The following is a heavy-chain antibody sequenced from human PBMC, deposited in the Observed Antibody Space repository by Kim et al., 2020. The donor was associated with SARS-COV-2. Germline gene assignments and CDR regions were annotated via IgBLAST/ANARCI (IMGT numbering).Heavy chain of an antibody. CDR3: ARALALIRSPSAIFDS. V-gene: IGHV4-34*01. D-gene: IGHD3-22*01. J-gene: IGHJ4*01. Sequence: SETLSLTCAVYGGSFSGYYWTWIRQPPGKGLEWIGEINQIGTTTYNPSLKSRVSLSVDTSKNQFSLNLTSVTAADTAVYYCARALALIRSPSAIFDSWC. CDR1: GGSFSGYY. CDR2: INQIGTT.